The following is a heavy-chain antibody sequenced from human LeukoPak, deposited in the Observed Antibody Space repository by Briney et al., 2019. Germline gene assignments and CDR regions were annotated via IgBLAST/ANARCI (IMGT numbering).Heavy chain of an antibody. J-gene: IGHJ5*01. CDR3: ARRGYPYGNWFDS. CDR2: ISPGDSAT. V-gene: IGHV5-51*01. CDR1: GYSFTSYW. D-gene: IGHD4-17*01. Sequence: GESLKISCKGSGYSFTSYWIAWVRPMPGTGLEWMGIISPGDSATRYSPSFQGQVTISADKSINTAYLQWSSLKASDTAIYYCARRGYPYGNWFDSWGQGILVTVSS.